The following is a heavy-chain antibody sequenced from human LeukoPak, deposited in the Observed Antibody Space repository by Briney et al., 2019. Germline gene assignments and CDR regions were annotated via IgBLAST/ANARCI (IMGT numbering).Heavy chain of an antibody. V-gene: IGHV4-59*01. D-gene: IGHD3-22*01. CDR1: GGSISNYY. Sequence: PSETLSLTCTVSGGSISNYYWSWIRQPPGKGLEWIGNIYYVGNTNYNPSPKSRVTISVDTSKNQFSLKLSSVTAADTAVYYCARSITMIVGEFDLWGRGTLVTVSS. CDR3: ARSITMIVGEFDL. J-gene: IGHJ2*01. CDR2: IYYVGNT.